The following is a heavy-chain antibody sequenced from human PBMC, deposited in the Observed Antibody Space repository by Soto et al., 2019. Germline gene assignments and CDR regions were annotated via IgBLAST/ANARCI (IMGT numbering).Heavy chain of an antibody. CDR1: GFTFSSYA. D-gene: IGHD3-9*01. CDR3: LREYYDILTGYYKGHYYYGMDV. V-gene: IGHV3-30-3*01. J-gene: IGHJ6*02. Sequence: GGSLRLSCAASGFTFSSYAMHWVRQAPGKGLEWVAVISYDGSNKYYADSMKGRFTISRDNSKNTLYLQMNSLRAEDTAVYYCLREYYDILTGYYKGHYYYGMDVWGQGTTVTVSS. CDR2: ISYDGSNK.